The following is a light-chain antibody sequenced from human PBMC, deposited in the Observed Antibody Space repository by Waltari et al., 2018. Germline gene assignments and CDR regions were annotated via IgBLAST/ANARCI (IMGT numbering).Light chain of an antibody. V-gene: IGKV4-1*01. CDR3: QQYYSTPYT. CDR1: QSVLYSSNNKNY. Sequence: DIVMTQSPDSLAVPVGERATIHCKSSQSVLYSSNNKNYLAWYQQKPGQPPKLLIYWASIRESGVPDRFSGSGSGTDFTLTISSLQAEDVAVYYCQQYYSTPYTFGQGTKLEIK. CDR2: WAS. J-gene: IGKJ2*01.